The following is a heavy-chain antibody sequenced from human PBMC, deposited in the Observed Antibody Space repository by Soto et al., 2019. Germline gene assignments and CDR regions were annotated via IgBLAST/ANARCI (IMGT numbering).Heavy chain of an antibody. Sequence: PGGSLRLSCAASGFTFSSYAMKWVRQAPGKGLEWVSLIGESGTPTYYADSVKGRFTISRDNSGNTLFLEMYSLRAEDTAVYYCAKDRLAGNFDYWGQGTQVTVSS. CDR2: IGESGTPT. CDR1: GFTFSSYA. J-gene: IGHJ4*02. V-gene: IGHV3-23*01. CDR3: AKDRLAGNFDY.